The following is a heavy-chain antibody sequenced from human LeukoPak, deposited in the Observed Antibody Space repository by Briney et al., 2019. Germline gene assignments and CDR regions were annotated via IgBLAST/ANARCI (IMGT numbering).Heavy chain of an antibody. CDR3: AKDVLPILGTTRGLDY. D-gene: IGHD1-26*01. V-gene: IGHV3-43D*03. CDR1: GFTFDDFA. Sequence: GGSLRLSCAASGFTFDDFAMHWVRQAPGKGLEWVSLISWDGGSTYYADSVKGRFTISRDNSKNSLYLQMSSLTPEDTALYYCAKDVLPILGTTRGLDYWGQGTLVTVSS. CDR2: ISWDGGST. J-gene: IGHJ4*02.